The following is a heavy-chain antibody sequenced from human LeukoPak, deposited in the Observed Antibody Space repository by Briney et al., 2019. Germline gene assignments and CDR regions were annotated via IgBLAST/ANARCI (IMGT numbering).Heavy chain of an antibody. D-gene: IGHD3-9*01. J-gene: IGHJ5*02. Sequence: ASLKVSCKASGYTFTGYYVHWVRQAPGQGLEWMGWISAYNGNTNYAQKLQGRVTMTTDTSTSTAYMELRSLRSDDTAVYYCARGASRYFDWLLTNTNWFDPWGQGTLVTVSS. CDR2: ISAYNGNT. CDR3: ARGASRYFDWLLTNTNWFDP. CDR1: GYTFTGYY. V-gene: IGHV1-18*04.